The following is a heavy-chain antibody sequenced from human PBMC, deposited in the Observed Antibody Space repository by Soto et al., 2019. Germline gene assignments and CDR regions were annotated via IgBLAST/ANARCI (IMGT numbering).Heavy chain of an antibody. J-gene: IGHJ6*02. V-gene: IGHV3-30*18. D-gene: IGHD6-19*01. CDR2: ISYDGSNK. CDR3: AKGQQWLVKGYYYYGMDV. CDR1: GFTFSSYG. Sequence: GGSLRLSCAASGFTFSSYGMHWVRQAPGKGLEWVAVISYDGSNKYYADSVKGRFTISRDNSKNTLYLQMNSLRAEDTAVYYCAKGQQWLVKGYYYYGMDVWGQGTTVTVSS.